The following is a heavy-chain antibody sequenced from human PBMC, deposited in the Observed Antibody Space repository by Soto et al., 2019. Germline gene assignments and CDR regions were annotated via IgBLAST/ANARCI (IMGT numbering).Heavy chain of an antibody. Sequence: ASVKVSCKASGYTFAGYYMHWVRQAPGQGLEWMGWINPNSGGTNYAQKFQGRVTMTRDTSISTAYMELSRLRSDDTAVHYCARDYVRASYRNPYGMDVWGQGTTVTVSS. D-gene: IGHD3-16*02. CDR3: ARDYVRASYRNPYGMDV. V-gene: IGHV1-2*02. CDR1: GYTFAGYY. CDR2: INPNSGGT. J-gene: IGHJ6*02.